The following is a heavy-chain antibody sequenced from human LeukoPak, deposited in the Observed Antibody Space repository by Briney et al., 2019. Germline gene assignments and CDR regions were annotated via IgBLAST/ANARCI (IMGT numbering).Heavy chain of an antibody. CDR3: ARDYVSSSSCDS. CDR2: INPNSGGT. D-gene: IGHD6-6*01. J-gene: IGHJ4*02. CDR1: GYTFTGHY. V-gene: IGHV1-2*06. Sequence: GASVTVSCKASGYTFTGHYMHWVRQAPGQGLEWMGRINPNSGGTNYAQKFQGRVTMTRDTSTTTAYVELSRLRSDDTAVYYCARDYVSSSSCDSWGQGTLVTVSS.